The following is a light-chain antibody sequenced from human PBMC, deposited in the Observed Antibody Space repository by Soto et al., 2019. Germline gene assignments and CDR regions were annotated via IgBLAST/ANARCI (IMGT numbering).Light chain of an antibody. V-gene: IGLV2-14*01. CDR2: EVT. CDR3: NSLRVNHLYV. CDR1: SSDVGRYNT. Sequence: QSVLTQPASASGSPGQTITISCTGTSSDVGRYNTVSWYQHHPGKAPKLIIYEVTHRPAGISDRFSASKSGNTASLTISGLQAEDEADYYCNSLRVNHLYVFGSGTKVTVL. J-gene: IGLJ1*01.